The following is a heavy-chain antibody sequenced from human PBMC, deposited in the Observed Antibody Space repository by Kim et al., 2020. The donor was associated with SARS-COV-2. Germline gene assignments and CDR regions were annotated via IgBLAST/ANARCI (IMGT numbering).Heavy chain of an antibody. CDR3: AKDLRLLGNGGCDSGYFDS. Sequence: GVSLRLSCAASGFTFSSHGMHWVRQAPGKGLEWVAVISYDGSNKYYADSVKGRFTISRDNSKNTLYLQMNSLRAEDTAVYYCAKDLRLLGNGGCDSGYFDSRGQGALVTASS. CDR2: ISYDGSNK. V-gene: IGHV3-30*18. CDR1: GFTFSSHG. J-gene: IGHJ4*02. D-gene: IGHD2-21*02.